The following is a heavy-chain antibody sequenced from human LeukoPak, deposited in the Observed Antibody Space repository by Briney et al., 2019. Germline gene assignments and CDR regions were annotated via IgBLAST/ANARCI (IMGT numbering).Heavy chain of an antibody. Sequence: PSETLSLTCTVSGGSISSYYWSWIRQPPGKGLEWIGYIYYSGSTNYNPSLKSRVTISVDTSKNQFSLKLSSVTAADTAVYYCARGMRGSGSFSYYYYGMDVWGQGTTVTVSS. CDR2: IYYSGST. D-gene: IGHD3-10*01. CDR3: ARGMRGSGSFSYYYYGMDV. CDR1: GGSISSYY. V-gene: IGHV4-59*01. J-gene: IGHJ6*02.